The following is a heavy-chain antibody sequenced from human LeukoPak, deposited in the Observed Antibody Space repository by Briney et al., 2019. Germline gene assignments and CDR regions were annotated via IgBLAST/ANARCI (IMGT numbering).Heavy chain of an antibody. Sequence: GGSLRLSCAASGFSFSSYGMHWVRQAPGKGLEWVAFIRYDGSNKFYADSVKGRFTISRDDSKNTLYLQMNSLRSEDTAVYYCARESESYDSSGSTFDYWGQGTLVTVSS. D-gene: IGHD3-22*01. J-gene: IGHJ4*02. CDR1: GFSFSSYG. CDR2: IRYDGSNK. CDR3: ARESESYDSSGSTFDY. V-gene: IGHV3-30*02.